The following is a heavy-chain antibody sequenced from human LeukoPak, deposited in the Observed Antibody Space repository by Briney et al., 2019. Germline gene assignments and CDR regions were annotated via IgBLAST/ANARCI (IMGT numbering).Heavy chain of an antibody. CDR2: IYYSGST. J-gene: IGHJ4*02. CDR3: ARTSFGSYSFVDY. D-gene: IGHD3-10*01. CDR1: GGSISSSSYY. V-gene: IGHV4-39*01. Sequence: PSETLSLTCTVSGGSISSSSYYWGWIRQPPGKGLEWIGSIYYSGSTYYNPSLKSRVTISVDTSKNQFSLKLSSVTAADTAVYYCARTSFGSYSFVDYWGQGTLVTVSS.